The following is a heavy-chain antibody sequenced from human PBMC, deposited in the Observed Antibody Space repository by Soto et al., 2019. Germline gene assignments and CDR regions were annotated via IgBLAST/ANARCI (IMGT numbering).Heavy chain of an antibody. CDR2: IKQDGSEK. CDR3: ASLSGYSNLHYFDY. Sequence: EVQLVQSGGGLVQPGGSLRLSCAVSGFTFSNYWMSWVRQAPGKGLEWVANIKQDGSEKQYVDSVKGRFTISRDNAKNSLYLQMNSLRAEDTAVYYCASLSGYSNLHYFDYWGQGTLVTVSS. V-gene: IGHV3-7*01. CDR1: GFTFSNYW. J-gene: IGHJ4*02. D-gene: IGHD5-12*01.